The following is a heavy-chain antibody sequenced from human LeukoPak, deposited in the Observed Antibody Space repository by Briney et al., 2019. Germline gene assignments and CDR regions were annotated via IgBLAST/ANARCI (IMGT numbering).Heavy chain of an antibody. Sequence: ASVKVSCKASGYTFTGYYRNWVRQAPGQGLEGMGWINPNSGGTNYAQKFQGRVTMTRDTSISTAYMELSRLRSDDTAVYYCAKAKKSHDAFDIWGQGTMVTVSS. CDR1: GYTFTGYY. CDR3: AKAKKSHDAFDI. V-gene: IGHV1-2*02. J-gene: IGHJ3*02. CDR2: INPNSGGT.